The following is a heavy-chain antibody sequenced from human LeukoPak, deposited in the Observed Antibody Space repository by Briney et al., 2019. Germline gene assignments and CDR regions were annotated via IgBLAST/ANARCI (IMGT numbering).Heavy chain of an antibody. J-gene: IGHJ6*02. CDR3: ARDSVHGSSSWYYGMDV. CDR1: GFTFSSYA. CDR2: ISYDGSNK. V-gene: IGHV3-30*04. D-gene: IGHD6-13*01. Sequence: GGSLRLSCAASGFTFSSYAMHWVRQAPGKGLEWVAVISYDGSNKYYADSVKGRFTISRDNSKNTLYLQMNSLRAEDTAVYYCARDSVHGSSSWYYGMDVWGQGTTVTVSS.